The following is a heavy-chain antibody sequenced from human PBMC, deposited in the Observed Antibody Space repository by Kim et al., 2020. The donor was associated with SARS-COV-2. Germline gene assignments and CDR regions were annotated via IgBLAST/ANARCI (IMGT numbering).Heavy chain of an antibody. CDR3: AKDLMATIRRESAFDY. CDR2: ISGSGGST. V-gene: IGHV3-23*01. Sequence: GGSLRLSCAASGFTFSSYAMSWVRQAPGKGLEWVSAISGSGGSTYYADSVKGRFTISRDNSKNTLYLQMNSLRAEDTAVYYCAKDLMATIRRESAFDYWGQGTLVTVSS. D-gene: IGHD5-12*01. CDR1: GFTFSSYA. J-gene: IGHJ4*02.